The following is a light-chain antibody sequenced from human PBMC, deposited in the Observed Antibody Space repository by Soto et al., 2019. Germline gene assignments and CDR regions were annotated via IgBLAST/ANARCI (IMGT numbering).Light chain of an antibody. CDR2: DAS. CDR1: QSISSW. CDR3: QQYNSYPGLT. J-gene: IGKJ4*01. V-gene: IGKV1-5*01. Sequence: DIQMTQSPSTLSASVGDRVTITCRASQSISSWLAWYQQKPGKAPKLLTYDASSLESGVPSRFSGSGSGTEFTLTISSLQPDDFATYYCQQYNSYPGLTFGGGTKVDIK.